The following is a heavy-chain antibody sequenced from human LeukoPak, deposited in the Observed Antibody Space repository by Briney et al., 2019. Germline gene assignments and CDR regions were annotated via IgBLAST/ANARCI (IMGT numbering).Heavy chain of an antibody. CDR1: GGSFSGYY. D-gene: IGHD3-22*01. V-gene: IGHV4-34*01. CDR3: ASRYYYDSSGYYKDAFDI. Sequence: SETLSLTCAVYGGSFSGYYWSWIRQPPGKGLEWIGEINHSGSTDYNPSLKSRVTISVDTSKNQFSLRLSSVTAADTAVYYCASRYYYDSSGYYKDAFDIWGQGTMVTVSS. J-gene: IGHJ3*02. CDR2: INHSGST.